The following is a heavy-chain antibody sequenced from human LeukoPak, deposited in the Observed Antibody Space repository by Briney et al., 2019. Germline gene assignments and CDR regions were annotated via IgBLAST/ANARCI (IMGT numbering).Heavy chain of an antibody. Sequence: SETLSLTCTVSGGSISSYYWSWIRQPPGKGLEWIGYIYYSGSTNYNPSLKRRVTISVATSKNQFSLKLSSVPAADTAVYYCARHHSSSWLLRPDAFDIWGQGTMVTVSS. J-gene: IGHJ3*02. CDR1: GGSISSYY. V-gene: IGHV4-59*08. CDR2: IYYSGST. CDR3: ARHHSSSWLLRPDAFDI. D-gene: IGHD6-13*01.